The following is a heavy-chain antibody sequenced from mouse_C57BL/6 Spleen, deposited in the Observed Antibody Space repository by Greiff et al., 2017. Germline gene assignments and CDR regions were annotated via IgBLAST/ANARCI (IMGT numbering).Heavy chain of an antibody. V-gene: IGHV1-42*01. CDR2: INPSTGGT. Sequence: VQLQQSGPELVKPGASVKISCKASGYSFTGYYMNWVKQSPEKSLEWIGEINPSTGGTTYNQKFKAKATLTVDKSSSTAYMQLKSLTSEDSAVYYCANSPFCYGSSYGFAYWGQGTLVTVSA. D-gene: IGHD1-1*01. J-gene: IGHJ3*01. CDR3: ANSPFCYGSSYGFAY. CDR1: GYSFTGYY.